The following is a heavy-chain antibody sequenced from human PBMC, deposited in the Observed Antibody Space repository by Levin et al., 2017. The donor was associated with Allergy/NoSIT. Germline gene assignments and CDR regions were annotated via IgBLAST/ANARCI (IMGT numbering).Heavy chain of an antibody. V-gene: IGHV3-30-3*01. J-gene: IGHJ2*01. Sequence: LSLTCAASGFTFSSYAMHWVRQAPGKGLEWVAVISYDGNNKYYADSVKGRFTISRDNSKNTLYLQMNSLRAEDTAVYYCARDDRSWAERGWYFDLWGRGTLVTVSS. CDR3: ARDDRSWAERGWYFDL. D-gene: IGHD1-26*01. CDR1: GFTFSSYA. CDR2: ISYDGNNK.